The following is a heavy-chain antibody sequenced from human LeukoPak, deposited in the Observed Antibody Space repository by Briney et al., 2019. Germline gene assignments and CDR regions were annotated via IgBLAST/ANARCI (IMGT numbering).Heavy chain of an antibody. D-gene: IGHD6-6*01. CDR2: IYYSGST. Sequence: PSETLSLTCTVSGGSISSSSYYWGWIRQPPGKGLEWIGSIYYSGSTYYNPSLKSRVTISVDTSKNQFSLKLSSVTAADTAGYYCARHAGGGSIAARLSWFDPWGQGTLVTVSS. CDR3: ARHAGGGSIAARLSWFDP. V-gene: IGHV4-39*01. J-gene: IGHJ5*02. CDR1: GGSISSSSYY.